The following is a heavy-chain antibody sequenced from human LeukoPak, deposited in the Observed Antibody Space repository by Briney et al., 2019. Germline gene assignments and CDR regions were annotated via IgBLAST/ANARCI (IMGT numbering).Heavy chain of an antibody. V-gene: IGHV3-23*01. Sequence: GGSLRLSCAASGFTFSSYAMSWVRQAPGKGLEWVSAICGGGGSTYYADSVQGRFTISRDNSKNTMYLQTNSLRAEDTAVYYCAKRIFDYWGQGTLVTVSS. CDR1: GFTFSSYA. CDR3: AKRIFDY. J-gene: IGHJ4*02. CDR2: ICGGGGST.